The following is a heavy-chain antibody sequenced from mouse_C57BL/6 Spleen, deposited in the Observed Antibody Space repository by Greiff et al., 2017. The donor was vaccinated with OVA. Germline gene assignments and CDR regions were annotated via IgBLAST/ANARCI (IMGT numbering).Heavy chain of an antibody. V-gene: IGHV10-1*01. CDR3: VSLYDYETGWYFDV. Sequence: EVQLVESGGGLVQPKGSLKLSCAASGFSFNTYAMNWVRQAPGKGLEWVARIRSKSNNYATYYADSVKDRFTISRDDSESMLYLQMNNLKTEDTAMYYCVSLYDYETGWYFDVWGTGTTVTVSS. J-gene: IGHJ1*03. CDR1: GFSFNTYA. D-gene: IGHD2-4*01. CDR2: IRSKSNNYAT.